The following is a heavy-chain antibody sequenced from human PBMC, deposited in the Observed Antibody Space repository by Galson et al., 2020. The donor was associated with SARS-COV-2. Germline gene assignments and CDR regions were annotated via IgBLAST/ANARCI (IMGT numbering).Heavy chain of an antibody. D-gene: IGHD5-18*01. CDR2: IYHSGAT. V-gene: IGHV4-30-2*01. Sequence: SQTLSLTCAVSGGSISSGGYSWTWIRQPPGKGLEWIGYIYHSGATYYYPSLKSRLTISVDRSKNQLSLELSSVTAADTAVYYCARRYTYGLSPYWYFDLWGRGTLVTVSS. J-gene: IGHJ2*01. CDR3: ARRYTYGLSPYWYFDL. CDR1: GGSISSGGYS.